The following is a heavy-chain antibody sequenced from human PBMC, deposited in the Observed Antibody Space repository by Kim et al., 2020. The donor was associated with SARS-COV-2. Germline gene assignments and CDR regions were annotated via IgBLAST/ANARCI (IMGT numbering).Heavy chain of an antibody. CDR3: VNNLATGATSFDY. V-gene: IGHV3-64D*06. D-gene: IGHD1-26*01. CDR2: ISSNGGST. CDR1: GFTFSSYA. Sequence: GGSLRLSCSASGFTFSSYAMHWVRQAPGKGLEYVSAISSNGGSTYYADSVKGRFTISRDNSKNTLYLQMSSLRAEDTAVYYCVNNLATGATSFDYWGQGTLVTVSS. J-gene: IGHJ4*02.